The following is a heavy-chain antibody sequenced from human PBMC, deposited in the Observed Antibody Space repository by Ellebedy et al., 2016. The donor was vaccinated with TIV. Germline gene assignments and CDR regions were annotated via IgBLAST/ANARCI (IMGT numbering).Heavy chain of an antibody. CDR2: ISAYNGNT. D-gene: IGHD3-10*01. CDR1: GYTFTTYG. Sequence: ASVKVSCKASGYTFTTYGISWVRQAPGQGLEWMGWISAYNGNTNYAQKLQSRVTMTTDTSTSTAYMELRSLGSDDTAVYYCAREFSALWFGESLSGMDVWGQGTTVTV. CDR3: AREFSALWFGESLSGMDV. V-gene: IGHV1-18*01. J-gene: IGHJ6*02.